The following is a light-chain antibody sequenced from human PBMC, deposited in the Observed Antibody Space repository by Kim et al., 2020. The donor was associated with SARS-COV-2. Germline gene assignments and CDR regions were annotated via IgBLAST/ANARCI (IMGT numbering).Light chain of an antibody. CDR2: GNN. Sequence: GPRVTISCSGSSSNIGSNYVPWYQQLPGTAPKLLMSGNNQRPSGVPDRFPGSKSGTSASLAISGLRSEDEADYYCATWDDSLSGRIFGGGTQLTV. CDR1: SSNIGSNY. V-gene: IGLV1-47*01. CDR3: ATWDDSLSGRI. J-gene: IGLJ2*01.